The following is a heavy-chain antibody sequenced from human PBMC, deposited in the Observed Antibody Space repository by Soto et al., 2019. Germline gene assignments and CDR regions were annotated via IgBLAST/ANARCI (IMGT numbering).Heavy chain of an antibody. Sequence: QLQLQESGSGLVKPSQTLSLTCAVSGGSISSGGYSWSWIRQPPGKALEWIGYIYHSGSTYYNPSRKSRVTISVDRSKNQFSLKLSSVTAADTAVYYCARAGGLGAVAVDYWGQGTLVTVSS. CDR1: GGSISSGGYS. D-gene: IGHD6-19*01. J-gene: IGHJ4*02. CDR3: ARAGGLGAVAVDY. V-gene: IGHV4-30-2*01. CDR2: IYHSGST.